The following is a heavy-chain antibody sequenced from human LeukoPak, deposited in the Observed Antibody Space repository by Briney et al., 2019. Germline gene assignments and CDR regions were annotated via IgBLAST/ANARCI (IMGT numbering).Heavy chain of an antibody. CDR2: ISSSSSYI. CDR1: GFTFSSYS. D-gene: IGHD3-10*01. J-gene: IGHJ4*02. CDR3: ARDGSGRVPEMSAPDY. Sequence: PGGSLRLSCAASGFTFSSYSMNWVRQAPGKGLEWVSSISSSSSYISYADSVKGRFTIPRDNAKNSLYLQMNSLRAEDTAVYYCARDGSGRVPEMSAPDYWGQGTLVTVSS. V-gene: IGHV3-21*01.